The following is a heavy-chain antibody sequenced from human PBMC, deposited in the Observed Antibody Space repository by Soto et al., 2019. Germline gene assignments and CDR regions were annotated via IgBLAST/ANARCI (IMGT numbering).Heavy chain of an antibody. J-gene: IGHJ5*02. D-gene: IGHD3-10*01. CDR3: ARDRFTMIRGVIRNWCSDP. V-gene: IGHV4-59*01. Sequence: SETLSLTCTVSGVSIRSYSWSWIRQPPGKGLEWIGYISDTGNTYYNPSLKSRLTISADPSKNQFSLKLTSVTAADTAVYYCARDRFTMIRGVIRNWCSDPWGQGILVTVSS. CDR2: ISDTGNT. CDR1: GVSIRSYS.